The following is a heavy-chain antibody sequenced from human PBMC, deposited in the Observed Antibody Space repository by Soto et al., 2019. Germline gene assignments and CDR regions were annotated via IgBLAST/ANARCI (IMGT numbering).Heavy chain of an antibody. CDR1: GFTFRSYS. J-gene: IGHJ5*02. D-gene: IGHD6-13*01. CDR3: ARDNGIAGSFDP. V-gene: IGHV3-48*02. CDR2: ISISSRTI. Sequence: SLRLSCAASGFTFRSYSMNWVRQAPGKGLEWVSYISISSRTIYSADSVKGRFTISRDDAKNSLNLQMNSLRDEDTSVYYCARDNGIAGSFDPWGQGTLVTVSS.